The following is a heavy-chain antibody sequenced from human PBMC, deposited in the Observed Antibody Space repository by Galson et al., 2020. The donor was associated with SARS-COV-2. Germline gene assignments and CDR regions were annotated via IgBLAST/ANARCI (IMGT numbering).Heavy chain of an antibody. D-gene: IGHD6-19*01. V-gene: IGHV4-61*02. J-gene: IGHJ2*01. CDR3: ARDRDSSGWYGGYWYFDL. CDR1: GGSISSGSYY. CDR2: IYTSGST. Sequence: SETLSLTCTVSGGSISSGSYYWSWIRQPAGKGLEWIGRIYTSGSTNYNPSLKSRVTISVDTSKNQFSLKLSSVTAADTAVYYCARDRDSSGWYGGYWYFDLWGRGTLVTVSS.